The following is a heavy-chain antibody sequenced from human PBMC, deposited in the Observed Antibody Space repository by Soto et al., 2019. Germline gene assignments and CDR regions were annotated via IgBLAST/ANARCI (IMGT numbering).Heavy chain of an antibody. CDR3: AKDLYSRSEPSLPLSGSPLADY. Sequence: GGSLRLSCAASGFTFSSYAMSWVRQAPGKGLEWVSAISGSGGSTYYADSVKGRFTISRDNSKNTLYLQMNSLRAEDTAVYYCAKDLYSRSEPSLPLSGSPLADYWGQGTLVTVSS. V-gene: IGHV3-23*01. CDR2: ISGSGGST. CDR1: GFTFSSYA. J-gene: IGHJ4*02. D-gene: IGHD1-26*01.